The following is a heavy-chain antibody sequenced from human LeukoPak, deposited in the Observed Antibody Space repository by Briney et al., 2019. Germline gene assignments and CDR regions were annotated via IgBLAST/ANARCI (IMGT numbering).Heavy chain of an antibody. D-gene: IGHD1-26*01. Sequence: ASVKVSCKASGYTFTGYYMHWVRQAPGQGLEWMGWINPNNGGTNYAQKFQGWVTMTRDTSISTAYMELSSLRSEDTAVYYCARVGSIVGATTDYWGQGTLVTVSS. V-gene: IGHV1-2*04. CDR1: GYTFTGYY. CDR3: ARVGSIVGATTDY. CDR2: INPNNGGT. J-gene: IGHJ4*02.